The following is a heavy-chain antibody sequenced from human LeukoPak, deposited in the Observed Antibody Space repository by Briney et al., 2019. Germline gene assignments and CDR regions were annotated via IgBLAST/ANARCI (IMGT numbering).Heavy chain of an antibody. V-gene: IGHV4-30-2*01. J-gene: IGHJ5*02. CDR3: AREEAAAGNWFGP. D-gene: IGHD6-13*01. Sequence: SQTLSLTCAVSGGSISSGGYSWSWIRQPPGKGLEWIGYIYHSGSTYYNPSLKSRVTISVDRSKNQFSLKLSSVTAADTAVYYCAREEAAAGNWFGPWGQGTLVTVSS. CDR2: IYHSGST. CDR1: GGSISSGGYS.